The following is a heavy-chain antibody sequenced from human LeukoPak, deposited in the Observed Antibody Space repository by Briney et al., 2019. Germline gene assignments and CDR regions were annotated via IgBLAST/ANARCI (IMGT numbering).Heavy chain of an antibody. CDR2: INPNSGGT. Sequence: ASVKLCCKTSGYTFTGYYMHWVRQAPGQGLEWMGWINPNSGGTNYAQKFQGRVTMTSDTSISTAYMELSSLRSDDTAMYYCARAPMIVVVFPPRLDFWGLGNLATVSS. CDR3: ARAPMIVVVFPPRLDF. D-gene: IGHD3-22*01. J-gene: IGHJ4*02. CDR1: GYTFTGYY. V-gene: IGHV1-2*02.